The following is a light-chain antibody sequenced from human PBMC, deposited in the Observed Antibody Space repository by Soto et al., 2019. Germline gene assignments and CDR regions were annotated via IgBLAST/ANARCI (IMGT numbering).Light chain of an antibody. J-gene: IGKJ4*01. V-gene: IGKV3-11*01. Sequence: EIVLTQSPATLSLSPGERATLSCRASQSVSNYLGWYQQKPGQAPRLLIYDASNRATGIPARFSGSGSGTDFTLTISSLEPEDFAVYYCRHRSNWLTFGGGTKVEIK. CDR2: DAS. CDR3: RHRSNWLT. CDR1: QSVSNY.